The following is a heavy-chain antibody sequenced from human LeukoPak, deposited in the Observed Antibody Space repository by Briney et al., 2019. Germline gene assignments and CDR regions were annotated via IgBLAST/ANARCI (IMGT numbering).Heavy chain of an antibody. V-gene: IGHV4-4*09. CDR3: ARHVGFNWFDP. CDR1: GGSISSYY. Sequence: SEILSLTCTVSGGSISSYYWSWIRQPPGKGLEWIGYIYTSGSTNYNPSLKSRVTISVDTSKNQFSLKLSSVTAADTAVYYCARHVGFNWFDPWGQGTLVTVSS. D-gene: IGHD1-26*01. CDR2: IYTSGST. J-gene: IGHJ5*02.